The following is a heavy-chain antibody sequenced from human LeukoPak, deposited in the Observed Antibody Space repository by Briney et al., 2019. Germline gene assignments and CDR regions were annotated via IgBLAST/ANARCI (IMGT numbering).Heavy chain of an antibody. Sequence: SETLSLTCTVSGGSISSGDYYWSWIRQPPGKGLEWIGYIYYSGSTYYNPSLKSRVTISVDTSKNQFSLKLSSVTAADTAVYYCARGDFWSGYVPSWFDPLGQGTLVTVSS. D-gene: IGHD3-3*01. CDR1: GGSISSGDYY. J-gene: IGHJ5*02. CDR2: IYYSGST. CDR3: ARGDFWSGYVPSWFDP. V-gene: IGHV4-30-4*08.